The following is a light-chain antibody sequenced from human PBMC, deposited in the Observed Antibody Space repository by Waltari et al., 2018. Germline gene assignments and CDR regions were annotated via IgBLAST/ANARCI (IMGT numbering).Light chain of an antibody. CDR2: DND. CDR3: GTWESSVSVGDYV. Sequence: QSVLTQPPSVSAAPGQKVTISCSGSSSNIGNKYVSWYQQVPGPAPKLLIYDNDKRPSGIPDRFSGSKSGTSATLDITGLQTGDEADYYCGTWESSVSVGDYVFGTGTKVSVL. V-gene: IGLV1-51*01. CDR1: SSNIGNKY. J-gene: IGLJ1*01.